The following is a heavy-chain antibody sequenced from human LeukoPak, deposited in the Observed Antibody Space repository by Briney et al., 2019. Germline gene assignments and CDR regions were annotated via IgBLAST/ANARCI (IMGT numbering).Heavy chain of an antibody. CDR2: ISYDGSNK. J-gene: IGHJ6*02. V-gene: IGHV3-30-3*01. CDR1: GFTFSSYA. CDR3: AKEGTVTTFVWVDV. D-gene: IGHD4-17*01. Sequence: GGSLRLSCAASGFTFSSYAMHWVRQAPGKGLEWVAVISYDGSNKYYADSVKGRFTISRDNSKNTLYLHLSSLRVEDTAVYYCAKEGTVTTFVWVDVWGQGTTVTVSS.